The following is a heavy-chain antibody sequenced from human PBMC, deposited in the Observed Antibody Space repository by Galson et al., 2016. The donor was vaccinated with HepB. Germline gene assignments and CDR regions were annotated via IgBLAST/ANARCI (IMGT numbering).Heavy chain of an antibody. J-gene: IGHJ3*01. V-gene: IGHV4-61*08. Sequence: SETLSLTCTVSGVSVSGGAYHWAWIRQPTGQGLEWMAHTYYNEGNRYSPSLRGRIIISLDTSKNQLSLTLRSVTAADTAVYYCSRIQSEKNVFDLWGQATLVPVSS. CDR3: SRIQSEKNVFDL. CDR1: GVSVSGGAYH. CDR2: TYYNEGN.